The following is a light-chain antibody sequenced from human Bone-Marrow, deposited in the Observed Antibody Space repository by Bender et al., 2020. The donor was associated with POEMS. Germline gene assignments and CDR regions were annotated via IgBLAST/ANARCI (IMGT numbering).Light chain of an antibody. Sequence: QSALSQPASVSGSPGQSITISCTGTSGDIGNYNLVSWFQHHPGKVPKLLIYGANQRPSGVSTRFSGSNSANTASLTISGLQAEDEADYYCCSFAGRSTWVFGGGSKLTVL. CDR3: CSFAGRSTWV. V-gene: IGLV2-23*01. CDR2: GAN. J-gene: IGLJ3*02. CDR1: SGDIGNYNL.